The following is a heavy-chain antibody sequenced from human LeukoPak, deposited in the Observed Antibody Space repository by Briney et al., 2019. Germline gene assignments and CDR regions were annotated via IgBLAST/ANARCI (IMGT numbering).Heavy chain of an antibody. CDR2: IWYDGSNK. CDR1: GFTFSSYG. CDR3: ASAPYYYYMDV. V-gene: IGHV3-33*01. J-gene: IGHJ6*03. Sequence: QPGRSLRLSCAASGFTFSSYGMHWVRQAPGKGLECVAVIWYDGSNKYYADSVKGRFTISRDNSKNTLYLQTNSLRAEDTAVYYCASAPYYYYMDVWAKGTTVTVSS.